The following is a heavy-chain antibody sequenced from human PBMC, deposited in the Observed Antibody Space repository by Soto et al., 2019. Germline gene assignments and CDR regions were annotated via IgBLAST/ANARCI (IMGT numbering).Heavy chain of an antibody. V-gene: IGHV3-11*06. Sequence: GGSLRLSCAASGFTFSDYYMSWIRQVPGKGLEWVAYISGTSDSIPYADSVKGRFTISRDNAKNSLYLQMDSLRAEDTAVYYCARVAVITAAGTSDYWGQGTLVTVSS. D-gene: IGHD6-13*01. CDR2: ISGTSDSI. J-gene: IGHJ4*02. CDR3: ARVAVITAAGTSDY. CDR1: GFTFSDYY.